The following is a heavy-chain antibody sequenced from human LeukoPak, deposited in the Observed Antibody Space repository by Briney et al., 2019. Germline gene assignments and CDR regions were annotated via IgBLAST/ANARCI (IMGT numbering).Heavy chain of an antibody. CDR2: IYYSGST. V-gene: IGHV4-59*01. CDR1: GGSISSYY. Sequence: PSETLSLTCTVSGGSISSYYWSWIRQPPGRRLERVGYIYYSGSTNYNPSLKSRVTISVDTSKNQFSLKLSSVTAADTAVYYCARSDGSSSQPPAIDYWGQGTLVTVSS. J-gene: IGHJ4*02. D-gene: IGHD6-13*01. CDR3: ARSDGSSSQPPAIDY.